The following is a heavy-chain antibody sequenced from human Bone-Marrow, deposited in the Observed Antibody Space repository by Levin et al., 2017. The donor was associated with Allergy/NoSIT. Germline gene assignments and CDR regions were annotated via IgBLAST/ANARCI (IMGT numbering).Heavy chain of an antibody. CDR2: ISTSSGT. CDR3: ARDLQATVKSGWGRPYDC. J-gene: IGHJ4*02. CDR1: GFTFSTYA. D-gene: IGHD6-19*01. V-gene: IGHV3-48*02. Sequence: GGSLRLSCVASGFTFSTYAMNWVRQAPGKGLELISYISTSSGTYYADSVKGRFTISRDNVKNSLYLQMNSLRDEDTALYYCARDLQATVKSGWGRPYDCWGQGTLVTVSS.